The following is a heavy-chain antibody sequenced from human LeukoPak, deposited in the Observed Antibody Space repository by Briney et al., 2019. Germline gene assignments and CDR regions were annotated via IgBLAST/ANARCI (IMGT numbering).Heavy chain of an antibody. J-gene: IGHJ3*02. CDR2: TYYRSKWYN. Sequence: SQTLSLTCAISGDSVSSNSAAWNWIRQSPSRGLEWLGRTYYRSKWYNDYAVSVKTRVTIKPDTSKNQFSLQLNSVTPEDTAVYYCARGAVWDPGAFDIWGQGTKVTVSS. D-gene: IGHD1-26*01. CDR1: GDSVSSNSAA. CDR3: ARGAVWDPGAFDI. V-gene: IGHV6-1*01.